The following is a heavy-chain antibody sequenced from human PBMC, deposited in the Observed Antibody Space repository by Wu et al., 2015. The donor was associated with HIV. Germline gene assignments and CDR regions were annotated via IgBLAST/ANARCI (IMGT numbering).Heavy chain of an antibody. Sequence: QVQLVQSGAEVEKPGASVMVSCKASGYTFTDYLCYWVRQAPGQGLEWMGWTNVNTGGTNYAPKFQGRVTMTRDTSISTAYMELSRLTSDDTAVYYCARDELFRVDDAFDMWGQGTMVIVSS. CDR3: ARDELFRVDDAFDM. CDR2: TNVNTGGT. V-gene: IGHV1-2*02. J-gene: IGHJ3*02. D-gene: IGHD2-15*01. CDR1: GYTFTDY.